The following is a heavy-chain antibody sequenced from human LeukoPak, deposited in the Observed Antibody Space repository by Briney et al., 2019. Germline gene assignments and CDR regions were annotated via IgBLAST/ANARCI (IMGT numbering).Heavy chain of an antibody. V-gene: IGHV4-4*07. CDR2: IYTSGST. Sequence: SETLSLTCTVSGGSISSYYWSWIRQPAGKGLEWIGRIYTSGSTNYNPSLKSRVTISLDKSKSQFSLNLSSVTAADTAVYYCARDRGGTTTMAIDYWGQGTLVTVSS. J-gene: IGHJ4*02. D-gene: IGHD1-26*01. CDR1: GGSISSYY. CDR3: ARDRGGTTTMAIDY.